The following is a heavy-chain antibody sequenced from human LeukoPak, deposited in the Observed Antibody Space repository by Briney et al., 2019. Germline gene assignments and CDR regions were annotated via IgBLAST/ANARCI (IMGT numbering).Heavy chain of an antibody. CDR3: ARDVGVVPAAGSYYYYYGMDV. Sequence: GRSLRLSCAASGFTFSSYAMHWVRQAPGKGLEWVAVISYDGSNKYYADSVKGRFTISRDNSKNTLYLQMNSLRAEDTAVYFCARDVGVVPAAGSYYYYYGMDVWGQGTTVTVSS. J-gene: IGHJ6*02. CDR1: GFTFSSYA. D-gene: IGHD2-2*01. V-gene: IGHV3-30-3*01. CDR2: ISYDGSNK.